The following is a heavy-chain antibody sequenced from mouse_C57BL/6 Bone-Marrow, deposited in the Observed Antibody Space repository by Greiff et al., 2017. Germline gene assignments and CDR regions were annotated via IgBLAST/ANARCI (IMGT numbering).Heavy chain of an antibody. CDR1: GFSLTSYG. V-gene: IGHV2-2*01. CDR2: IWSGGST. Sequence: QVQLQQSGPGLVQPSQSLSITCPVSGFSLTSYGVHWVRPSPGKGLEWLGVIWSGGSTDYNAAFISRLSISKHNSKSQVFFKMNSLQADDTAIYYCDRNRLLDYWGQGTSVTVSS. CDR3: DRNRLLDY. J-gene: IGHJ4*01. D-gene: IGHD2-2*01.